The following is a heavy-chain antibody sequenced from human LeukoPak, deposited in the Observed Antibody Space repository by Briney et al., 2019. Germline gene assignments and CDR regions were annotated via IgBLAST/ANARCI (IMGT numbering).Heavy chain of an antibody. CDR1: GDTFSRYA. CDR2: ITPFRGIA. D-gene: IGHD3-16*01. CDR3: AREACREVGLMWPRLGGQDCRYDH. V-gene: IGHV1-69*04. Sequence: ASVKVSCKASGDTFSRYAINWVRQAPGQGPEWMGRITPFRGIANYPQKFQGRVTITADESTTTVYMELSSLRSEDTAVYYCAREACREVGLMWPRLGGQDCRYDHWGQGTLVTVSS. J-gene: IGHJ4*02.